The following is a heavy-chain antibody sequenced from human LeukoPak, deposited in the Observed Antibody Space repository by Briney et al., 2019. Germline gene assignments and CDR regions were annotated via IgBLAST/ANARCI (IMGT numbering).Heavy chain of an antibody. D-gene: IGHD2-2*01. CDR1: GYTLTELS. CDR3: MPAFYMDV. CDR2: FDPEGGET. Sequence: VASVKVSCKVSGYTLTELSIHWVRQPPGKGLEWMGGFDPEGGETIHAQKFQGRVTMTADTSTDTAYMELSSLTSDDTAVYYCMPAFYMDVWGEGTTVTVSS. J-gene: IGHJ6*03. V-gene: IGHV1-24*01.